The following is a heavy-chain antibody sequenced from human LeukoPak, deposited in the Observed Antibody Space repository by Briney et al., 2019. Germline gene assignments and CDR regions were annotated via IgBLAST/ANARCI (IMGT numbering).Heavy chain of an antibody. J-gene: IGHJ4*02. CDR3: AREGIAADRGKLIDY. CDR1: GFIFSNYG. D-gene: IGHD6-13*01. V-gene: IGHV3-30*02. CDR2: IQYDGSYQ. Sequence: QAGGSLRLSCAASGFIFSNYGMDWVRQAPGKGLEWVAIIQYDGSYQWYAESVKGRFTISRDNAKNSLYLQMNSLRAEDTAVYYCAREGIAADRGKLIDYWGQGTLVTVSS.